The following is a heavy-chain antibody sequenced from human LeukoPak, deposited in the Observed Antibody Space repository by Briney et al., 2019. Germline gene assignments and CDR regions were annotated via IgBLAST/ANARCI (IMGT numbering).Heavy chain of an antibody. V-gene: IGHV1-69*05. CDR1: GGTFSSYA. D-gene: IGHD3-22*01. CDR3: ARVGNYYDSSGYYNWFDP. J-gene: IGHJ5*02. Sequence: ASVKVSCTASGGTFSSYAISWVRQAPGQGLEWMGGIIPIFGTANYAQKFQGRVTITTDESTSTAYMELSSLRSEDTAVYYCARVGNYYDSSGYYNWFDPWGQGTLVTVSS. CDR2: IIPIFGTA.